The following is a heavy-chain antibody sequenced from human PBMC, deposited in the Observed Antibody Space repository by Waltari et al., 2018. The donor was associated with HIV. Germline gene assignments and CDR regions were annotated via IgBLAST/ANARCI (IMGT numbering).Heavy chain of an antibody. D-gene: IGHD2-21*02. Sequence: ESGGGRAKPGGTLKLSCSGSGFTFKTYSVSWIRQTPGSGLKWISSISDDSSFIYYADSVKGRFTVSRDNVRNSVFLQINDVRAEDTATYFCGAFLCAEDCRDGFDVWGQGTMVTVS. V-gene: IGHV3-21*06. CDR2: ISDDSSFI. CDR3: GAFLCAEDCRDGFDV. CDR1: GFTFKTYS. J-gene: IGHJ3*01.